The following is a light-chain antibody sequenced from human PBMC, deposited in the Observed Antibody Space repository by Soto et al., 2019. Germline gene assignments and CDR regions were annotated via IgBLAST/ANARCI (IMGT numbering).Light chain of an antibody. Sequence: DIQMTQSPSSLSASLGDRVTITCRASQSISGYLNWYQQKPGKAPKLLIYAASTLQSGVPSRFSGSGSGTHFTLTISSLQPEDFATYYCQQRYTTSWTFGQGTKVDIK. CDR3: QQRYTTSWT. J-gene: IGKJ1*01. CDR2: AAS. V-gene: IGKV1-39*01. CDR1: QSISGY.